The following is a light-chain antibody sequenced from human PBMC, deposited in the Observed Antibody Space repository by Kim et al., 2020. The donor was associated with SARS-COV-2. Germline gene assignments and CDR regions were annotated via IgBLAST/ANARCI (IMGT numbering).Light chain of an antibody. CDR3: QQYGSSPYT. V-gene: IGKV3-20*01. CDR1: SNY. Sequence: SNYLAWFQQKPGQAPRLLTYVASSRATGIPDRFSGSGSGTDFTLTISRLEPEDFAVYYCQQYGSSPYTFGQGTKLEI. J-gene: IGKJ2*01. CDR2: VAS.